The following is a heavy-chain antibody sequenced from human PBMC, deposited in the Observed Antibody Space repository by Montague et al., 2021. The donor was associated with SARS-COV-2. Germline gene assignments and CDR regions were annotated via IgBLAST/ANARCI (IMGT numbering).Heavy chain of an antibody. Sequence: SETLSLTCGVPGGPISGFFWNWIRQPAGKGLEWIGRINASGATDYNPSLESRVTMSVDTSKNQFSLKVNPVTAAETALYYWVRGVGAAPPVVDYWGRGTLLTVSS. CDR1: GGPISGFF. CDR3: VRGVGAAPPVVDY. CDR2: INASGAT. V-gene: IGHV4-4*07. D-gene: IGHD2-15*01. J-gene: IGHJ4*02.